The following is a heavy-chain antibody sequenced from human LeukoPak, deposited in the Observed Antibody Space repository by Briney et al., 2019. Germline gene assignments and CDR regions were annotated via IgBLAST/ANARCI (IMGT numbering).Heavy chain of an antibody. CDR3: ASDAPGLLGY. CDR1: GHSISSGFY. D-gene: IGHD2-15*01. J-gene: IGHJ4*02. CDR2: IHHSGST. V-gene: IGHV4-38-2*02. Sequence: SETLSLTCTVSGHSISSGFYWGWIRQPPGKGLEWIGNIHHSGSTYYKPSLKSRVTISVDTSKNQFSLKLSSVTAADTAMYYCASDAPGLLGYWGQGTLVTVSS.